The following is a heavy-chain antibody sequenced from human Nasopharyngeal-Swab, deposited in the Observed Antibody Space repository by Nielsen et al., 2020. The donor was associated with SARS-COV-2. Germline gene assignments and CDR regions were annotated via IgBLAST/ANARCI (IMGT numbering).Heavy chain of an antibody. Sequence: GEALKISCAASGFTFNNYNFNWVRQAPGKGLEWVSSISSSSSYIYYADSVKGRFTISRDSAQSSLFLQMNSLRAEDTAVYYCARDGSASIVGATFFDYWGQGTLVTVSS. V-gene: IGHV3-21*01. J-gene: IGHJ4*02. CDR1: GFTFNNYN. D-gene: IGHD1-26*01. CDR2: ISSSSSYI. CDR3: ARDGSASIVGATFFDY.